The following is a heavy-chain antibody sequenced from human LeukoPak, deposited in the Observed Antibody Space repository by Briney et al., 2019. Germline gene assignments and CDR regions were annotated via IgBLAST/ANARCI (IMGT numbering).Heavy chain of an antibody. CDR1: GGTFSSYA. J-gene: IGHJ4*02. Sequence: GASVKVSCKASGGTFSSYAISWVRQAPGQGLEWMGWIIHIYGTANYAQNFQGRVTITADESTSTAYMELSSLRSEDTAVYYCAREGSSSTPGYFDYWGQGTLVTVSS. V-gene: IGHV1-69*13. CDR3: AREGSSSTPGYFDY. D-gene: IGHD6-6*01. CDR2: IIHIYGTA.